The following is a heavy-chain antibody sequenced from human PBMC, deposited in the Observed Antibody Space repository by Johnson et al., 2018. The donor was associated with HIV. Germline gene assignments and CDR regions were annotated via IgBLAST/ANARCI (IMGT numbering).Heavy chain of an antibody. J-gene: IGHJ3*02. D-gene: IGHD3-10*01. Sequence: QMLLVESGGGVVQPGGSLRLSCAASGFTFTTYGMHWVRQAPGKGLEWVAFIRYDGSNKYYADSVKGRFTISRDNSKNTLYLQMNSLRAEDTAVYYCARDPIVRGAGGVDIWGQGTMVTVSS. V-gene: IGHV3-30*02. CDR1: GFTFTTYG. CDR2: IRYDGSNK. CDR3: ARDPIVRGAGGVDI.